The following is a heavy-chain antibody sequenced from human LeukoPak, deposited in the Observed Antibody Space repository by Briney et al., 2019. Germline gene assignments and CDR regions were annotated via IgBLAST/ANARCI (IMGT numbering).Heavy chain of an antibody. J-gene: IGHJ4*02. V-gene: IGHV1-18*01. CDR2: ISGYNGDT. CDR1: GYTFTNNG. CDR3: ARDELAGYYTPWHY. D-gene: IGHD3-9*01. Sequence: GASVKVSCKASGYTFTNNGISWVRQAPGQGLEWMGWISGYNGDTNYAQKLQGRVTMTTDTSTSTAYMELRSLRSDATAVYYCARDELAGYYTPWHYWGQGTLVTVSS.